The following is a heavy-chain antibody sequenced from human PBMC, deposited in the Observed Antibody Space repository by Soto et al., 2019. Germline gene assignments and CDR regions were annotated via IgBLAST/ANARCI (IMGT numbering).Heavy chain of an antibody. CDR1: GFTFSSYW. Sequence: GGSLRLSCAASGFTFSSYWMRWVRQAPGKGLEWVANIKQDGSEKYYVDSVKGRFTISRDNAKNSLYLQMNSLRAEDTAVYYCARDSYYDFWSGYLQIHYYYGMGVWGQGTTVTVSS. CDR2: IKQDGSEK. V-gene: IGHV3-7*03. CDR3: ARDSYYDFWSGYLQIHYYYGMGV. D-gene: IGHD3-3*01. J-gene: IGHJ6*02.